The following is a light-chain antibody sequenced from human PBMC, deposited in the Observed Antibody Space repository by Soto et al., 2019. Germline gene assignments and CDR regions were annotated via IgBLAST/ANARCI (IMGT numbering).Light chain of an antibody. CDR1: LGISIN. V-gene: IGKV3-15*01. CDR2: GAS. Sequence: EIVMTQSPATLSVSPGERVTLSCRASLGISINLAWYQQRPGQAPRLLIYGASTRATGVPTRFSGSGSGTEFTLTICSLQSEDLAVYHCQQYNKWPQTFGQGTKVETK. CDR3: QQYNKWPQT. J-gene: IGKJ1*01.